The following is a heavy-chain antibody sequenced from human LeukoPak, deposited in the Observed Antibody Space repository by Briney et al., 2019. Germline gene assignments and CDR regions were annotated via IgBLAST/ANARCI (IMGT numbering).Heavy chain of an antibody. Sequence: ASVKVSCKASGYIFTAYYIHWVRQVPGQGLEWVGRIHPSSGGTEYAQNFQGRVTVTRDTSITTAYMELNRLTSDDTAVYYCARNYGDLDYWGQGTLVTVSS. D-gene: IGHD4-17*01. J-gene: IGHJ4*02. CDR2: IHPSSGGT. CDR3: ARNYGDLDY. CDR1: GYIFTAYY. V-gene: IGHV1-2*06.